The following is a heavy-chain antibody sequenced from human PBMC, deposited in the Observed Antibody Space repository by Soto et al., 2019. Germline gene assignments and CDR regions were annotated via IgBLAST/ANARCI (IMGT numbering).Heavy chain of an antibody. CDR3: ARDLGYCSSTSCVGAIYYFDY. J-gene: IGHJ4*02. CDR2: ISSSSSYI. CDR1: GFTFSSYS. V-gene: IGHV3-21*01. D-gene: IGHD2-2*01. Sequence: GGSLRLSCAASGFTFSSYSMNWVRQAPGKGLEWVSSISSSSSYIYYADSVKGRFTMARDNAKNSLYLEMNSLRVEDTALYYCARDLGYCSSTSCVGAIYYFDYWGQGTLVTVSS.